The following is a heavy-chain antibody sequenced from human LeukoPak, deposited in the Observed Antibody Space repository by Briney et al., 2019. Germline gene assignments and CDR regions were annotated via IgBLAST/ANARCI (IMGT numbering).Heavy chain of an antibody. D-gene: IGHD3-22*01. CDR1: GYTFTSYG. J-gene: IGHJ4*02. CDR2: ISAYNGNT. CDR3: ARDEITMIVVPGDY. Sequence: GASVKVSCKASGYTFTSYGISWVRQAPGQGLEWMGWISAYNGNTNYAQKLQGRVTMTTDTSTSKAYMELRSLRSDDTAVYYCARDEITMIVVPGDYWGQGTLVTVSS. V-gene: IGHV1-18*01.